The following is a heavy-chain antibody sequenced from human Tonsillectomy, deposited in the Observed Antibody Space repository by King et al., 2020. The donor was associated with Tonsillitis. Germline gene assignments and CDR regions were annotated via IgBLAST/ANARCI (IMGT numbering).Heavy chain of an antibody. CDR3: ARDKGDYDRGGYD. V-gene: IGHV4-59*01. J-gene: IGHJ4*02. CDR2: IYDSGTT. Sequence: VQLQESGPGLEKPSETLSLTCTVSGGSISNNYWTWIRQPPGKRLEWIGYIYDSGTTNYNPSLESRVTISVDTSKNQFSLKLSAVTAADTAVYYCARDKGDYDRGGYDWGQGTLVTVSS. D-gene: IGHD3-22*01. CDR1: GGSISNNY.